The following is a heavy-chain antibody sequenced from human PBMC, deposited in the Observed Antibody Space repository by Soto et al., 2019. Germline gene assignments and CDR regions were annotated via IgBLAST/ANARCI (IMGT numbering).Heavy chain of an antibody. Sequence: QVQLVQSGAEVKKPGSSVKVSCKASGGTFSSYAISWVRQAPGQGLEWMGGIIPIFGTANYAQKFQGRVTITADESTSTAYMELSSLRSEDTAVYYCARGWEITMVRGVIIIPPDGYYYGMDVWGQGTTVTVSS. D-gene: IGHD3-10*01. J-gene: IGHJ6*02. CDR1: GGTFSSYA. V-gene: IGHV1-69*01. CDR3: ARGWEITMVRGVIIIPPDGYYYGMDV. CDR2: IIPIFGTA.